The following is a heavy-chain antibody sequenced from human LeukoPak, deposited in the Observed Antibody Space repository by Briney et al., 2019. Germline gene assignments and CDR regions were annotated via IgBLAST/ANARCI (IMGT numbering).Heavy chain of an antibody. CDR2: ISGSGGST. Sequence: AGGSLRLSCAASGFTFSSYAMSWVRQAPGKGLEWVSAISGSGGSTYYADSVKGRFTISRDNSKDTLYLQMNSLRAEDTAVYYCATSIVGVFDYWGQGTLVTVSS. V-gene: IGHV3-23*01. J-gene: IGHJ4*02. D-gene: IGHD1-26*01. CDR1: GFTFSSYA. CDR3: ATSIVGVFDY.